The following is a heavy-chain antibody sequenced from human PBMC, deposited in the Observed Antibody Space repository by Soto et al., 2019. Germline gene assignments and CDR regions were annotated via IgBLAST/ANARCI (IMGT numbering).Heavy chain of an antibody. V-gene: IGHV1-69*04. J-gene: IGHJ6*03. CDR2: IIPILGIA. CDR1: GGTFSSYT. CDR3: ARDVGYCSGGSCYYYYMDV. Sequence: ASVKVSCKASGGTFSSYTISWVRQAPGQGLEWMGRIIPILGIANYAQKFQGRVTITADKSTSTAYMELSSLRSEDTAVYYCARDVGYCSGGSCYYYYMDVWGKGTTVPVSS. D-gene: IGHD2-15*01.